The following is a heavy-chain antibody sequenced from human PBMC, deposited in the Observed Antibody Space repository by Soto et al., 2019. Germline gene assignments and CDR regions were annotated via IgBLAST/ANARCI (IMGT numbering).Heavy chain of an antibody. J-gene: IGHJ6*02. Sequence: QVQLVESGGGVVQPGRSLRLSCAASGFTFSSYAMHWVRQAPGKGLEWVAVISYDGSNKYYADSVKGRFTISRDNSKNTLYLQMNNLRAEDTAVYYCARDLTIVIYYYYGMDVWGQGTTVTVSS. CDR1: GFTFSSYA. CDR3: ARDLTIVIYYYYGMDV. CDR2: ISYDGSNK. V-gene: IGHV3-30-3*01. D-gene: IGHD3-3*01.